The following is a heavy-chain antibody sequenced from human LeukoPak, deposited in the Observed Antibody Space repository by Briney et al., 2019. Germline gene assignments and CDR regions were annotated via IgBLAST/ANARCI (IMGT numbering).Heavy chain of an antibody. J-gene: IGHJ6*03. Sequence: PGGSLRLSCAASGFTFSSYAMSWVRQAPGKGLEWVSVIYNGGRTYYADSVKGRFTMSRDNSKNTLYLQMNSLRDEDTAVYYCARVYYGSGSLHYYYYYMDVWGTGTTVTISS. D-gene: IGHD3-10*01. CDR2: IYNGGRT. CDR3: ARVYYGSGSLHYYYYYMDV. V-gene: IGHV3-53*01. CDR1: GFTFSSYA.